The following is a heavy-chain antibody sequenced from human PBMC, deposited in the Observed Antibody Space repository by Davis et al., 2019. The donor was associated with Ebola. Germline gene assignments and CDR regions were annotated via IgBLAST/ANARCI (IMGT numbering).Heavy chain of an antibody. J-gene: IGHJ4*02. CDR1: GFTFTGYY. CDR2: ISLNSGST. D-gene: IGHD3-16*01. V-gene: IGHV1-2*02. Sequence: ASVKVSCKASGFTFTGYYMHWVRQAPGQGPEWMGWISLNSGSTKYSHEFQGRVTMTRDTSINTAHVELRGLRSDDTAVYYCARDDKVMHFDYWGQGTLVTVSS. CDR3: ARDDKVMHFDY.